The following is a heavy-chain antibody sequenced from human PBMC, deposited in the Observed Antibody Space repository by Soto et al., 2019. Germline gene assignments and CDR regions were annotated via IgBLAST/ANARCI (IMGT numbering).Heavy chain of an antibody. Sequence: EVQLLESGGGLVQPGGSLRLSCAASGFTFSSYAMSWARQAPGKGLEWVSAISGSGGSTYYADSVKGRFTISRDNSKNTLYLQMNSLRAEDTAVYYCAKDGSSSSVYYYYMDVWGKGTTVTVSS. D-gene: IGHD6-6*01. CDR2: ISGSGGST. CDR1: GFTFSSYA. CDR3: AKDGSSSSVYYYYMDV. V-gene: IGHV3-23*01. J-gene: IGHJ6*03.